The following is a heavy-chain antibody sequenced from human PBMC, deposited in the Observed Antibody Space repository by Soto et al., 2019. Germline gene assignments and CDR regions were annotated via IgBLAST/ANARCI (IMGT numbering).Heavy chain of an antibody. Sequence: GASVKVSCKASGYTFSSYAIHWVRQAPGQRLEWMGWINAGNGNTKYSQKFQGRVTITRDTSASTAYMEFSSLRSEDTALYYCARTYDSSGYYYWFDPWGQGTLVTVSS. J-gene: IGHJ5*02. CDR3: ARTYDSSGYYYWFDP. CDR1: GYTFSSYA. V-gene: IGHV1-3*01. CDR2: INAGNGNT. D-gene: IGHD3-22*01.